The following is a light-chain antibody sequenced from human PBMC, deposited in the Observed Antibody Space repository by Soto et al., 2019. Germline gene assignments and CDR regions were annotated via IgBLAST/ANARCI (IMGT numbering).Light chain of an antibody. CDR3: SSYTSSSTPYV. J-gene: IGLJ1*01. V-gene: IGLV2-14*01. Sequence: QSALTQPASVSGSPGQSITISCTGTSSDVGGYNYVSWYQQHPGKAPKLMIYDVXXRXXXXXXRXXGSKSGNTASLTISGLQAXDXADYYCSSYTSSSTPYVFGTGTKLTVL. CDR2: DVX. CDR1: SSDVGGYNY.